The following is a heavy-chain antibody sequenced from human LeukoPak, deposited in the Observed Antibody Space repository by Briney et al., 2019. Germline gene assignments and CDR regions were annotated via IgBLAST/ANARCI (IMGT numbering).Heavy chain of an antibody. CDR2: IWYDGSNK. Sequence: PGRSLRLSCAASGFTFSSYGMHWVRQAPGKGLEWVAVIWYDGSNKYYADSVKGRFTISRDNSKNTLYLQMNSLRAEDTAVYYCARGYSSSWYDRSPLIFDYWGQGTLVTVSS. CDR3: ARGYSSSWYDRSPLIFDY. D-gene: IGHD6-13*01. CDR1: GFTFSSYG. J-gene: IGHJ4*02. V-gene: IGHV3-33*01.